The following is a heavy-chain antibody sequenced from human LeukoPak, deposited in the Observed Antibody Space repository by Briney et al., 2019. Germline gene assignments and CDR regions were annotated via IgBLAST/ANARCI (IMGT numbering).Heavy chain of an antibody. CDR1: GYTFTSYG. CDR2: ISAYNGNT. CDR3: ARDRVYYGSGSYSSFDY. V-gene: IGHV1-18*04. J-gene: IGHJ4*02. Sequence: ASVKVSCKASGYTFTSYGISWMRQAPGQGLEWMGWISAYNGNTNYAQKLQGRVTMTTDTSTSTAYMELRSLRSDDTAVYYCARDRVYYGSGSYSSFDYWGQGTLVTVSS. D-gene: IGHD3-10*01.